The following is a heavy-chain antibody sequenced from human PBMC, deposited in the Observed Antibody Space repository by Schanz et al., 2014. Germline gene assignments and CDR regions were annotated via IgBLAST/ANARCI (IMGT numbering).Heavy chain of an antibody. D-gene: IGHD1-26*01. CDR2: ISSVGISK. CDR3: ARGGATRFDY. V-gene: IGHV3-11*04. Sequence: QVQLVDSGGGLVKPGGSLRLSCAASGFTFSDYYMTWIRQAPGKGLEWVSYISSVGISKYYADPVKGRFTISRDSAKNSLYLQMNSLRDEDTAVYYCARGGATRFDYWGQGTLVTVSS. J-gene: IGHJ4*02. CDR1: GFTFSDYY.